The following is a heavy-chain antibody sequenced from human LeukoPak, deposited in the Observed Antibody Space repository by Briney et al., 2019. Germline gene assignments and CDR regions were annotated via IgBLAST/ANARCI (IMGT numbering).Heavy chain of an antibody. J-gene: IGHJ4*02. CDR1: GGSISSGSYY. Sequence: SETLSLTCTVSGGSISSGSYYWGWIRQPPGKGLEWIASIYYTGKTDYNPSLKSRVTISVDTSKNQFSLKLSSVTAADTAVYYCARGGSYRGRALDYWGQGTLVTVSS. CDR3: ARGGSYRGRALDY. D-gene: IGHD1-26*01. V-gene: IGHV4-39*07. CDR2: IYYTGKT.